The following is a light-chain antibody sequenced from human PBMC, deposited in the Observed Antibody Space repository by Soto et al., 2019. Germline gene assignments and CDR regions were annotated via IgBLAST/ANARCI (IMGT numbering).Light chain of an antibody. Sequence: DIQMTQSPSTLSASVGDGVTITCRASQSISSWLAWYQQKPGKAPNLLIYKASSLESGVPSRFSGSGSGTEFTLTISSLQPDDFATYCCQQYNSYLYNFGQGTKVDIK. J-gene: IGKJ2*01. CDR3: QQYNSYLYN. CDR1: QSISSW. CDR2: KAS. V-gene: IGKV1-5*03.